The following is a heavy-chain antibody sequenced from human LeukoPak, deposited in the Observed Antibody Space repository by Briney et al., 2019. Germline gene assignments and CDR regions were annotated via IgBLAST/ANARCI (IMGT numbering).Heavy chain of an antibody. CDR3: ARDRYYGSGSYWIPLFDF. V-gene: IGHV3-21*01. CDR1: GFTFSSYS. CDR2: ISSSSSYI. J-gene: IGHJ4*02. D-gene: IGHD3-10*01. Sequence: PGGSLGLSCAASGFTFSSYSMNWVRQAPGKGLEWVSSISSSSSYIYYADSVKGRFTISRDNAKNSLYLQMNSLRDEDTAVYYCARDRYYGSGSYWIPLFDFWGRGTLVTVSS.